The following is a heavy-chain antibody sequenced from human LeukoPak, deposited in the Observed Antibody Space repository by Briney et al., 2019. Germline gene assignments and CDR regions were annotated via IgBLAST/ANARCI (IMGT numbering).Heavy chain of an antibody. CDR1: GYTLTELS. D-gene: IGHD3-3*01. Sequence: ASVKVSCKVSGYTLTELSMHWLRQAPGKGLEWMGGFDPEDGETIYAQKFQGRVTMTEDTSTDTAYMELSSLRSEDTAVYYCASRSTIFGVVYTNEYYFDYWGQGTLVTVSS. CDR3: ASRSTIFGVVYTNEYYFDY. V-gene: IGHV1-24*01. CDR2: FDPEDGET. J-gene: IGHJ4*02.